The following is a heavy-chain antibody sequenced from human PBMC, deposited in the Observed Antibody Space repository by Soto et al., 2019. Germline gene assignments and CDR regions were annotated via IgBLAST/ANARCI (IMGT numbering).Heavy chain of an antibody. J-gene: IGHJ6*02. CDR3: AREQQLVRKYYYGMDV. V-gene: IGHV5-51*01. CDR2: IYPGDSDT. D-gene: IGHD6-13*01. CDR1: GYSFTSYW. Sequence: GESLKISCKGSGYSFTSYWIGWVRQMPGKGLEWMGIIYPGDSDTRYSPSFQGQVTISADKSISTAYLQWSSLKASDTAMYYCAREQQLVRKYYYGMDVRGQGTTVTVSS.